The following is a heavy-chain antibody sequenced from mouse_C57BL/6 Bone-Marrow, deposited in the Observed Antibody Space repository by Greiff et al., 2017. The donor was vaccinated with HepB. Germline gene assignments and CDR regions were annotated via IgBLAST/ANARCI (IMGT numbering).Heavy chain of an antibody. D-gene: IGHD1-1*01. CDR2: IRLKSDNYAT. CDR1: GFTFSNYW. CDR3: TVTTVVARYFDV. Sequence: EVKLQESGGGLVQPGGSMKLSCVASGFTFSNYWMNWVRQSPEKGLEWVAQIRLKSDNYATHYAESVKGRFTISRDDSKSSVYLQMNNLRAEDTGIYYCTVTTVVARYFDVWGTGTTVTVSS. V-gene: IGHV6-3*01. J-gene: IGHJ1*03.